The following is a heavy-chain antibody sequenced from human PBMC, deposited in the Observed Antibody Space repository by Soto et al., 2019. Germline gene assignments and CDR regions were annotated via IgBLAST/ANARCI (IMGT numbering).Heavy chain of an antibody. V-gene: IGHV3-23*01. Sequence: GGSLRLSCAASGFTFSSYAMSWVRQAPGKGLEWVSAISGSGGSTYYADSVKGRFTISRDNSKNTLYLQMNSLRAEDTAVYYCAKKNGSGREGTSPQKYYYYYYMDVWGKGTTVTVSS. D-gene: IGHD3-10*01. CDR2: ISGSGGST. CDR3: AKKNGSGREGTSPQKYYYYYYMDV. J-gene: IGHJ6*03. CDR1: GFTFSSYA.